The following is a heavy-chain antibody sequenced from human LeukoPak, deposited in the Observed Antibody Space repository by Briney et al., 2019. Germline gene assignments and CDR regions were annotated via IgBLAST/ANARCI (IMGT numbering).Heavy chain of an antibody. Sequence: GESLKISCKGSGYSFTSYWINWVRQLPGKGLEWMGRSDHSDSYTNYSPSFQGHVTISADKSISTDYLQWSSLKASDTAMYYCARGPSGYSCSWYDYWGQGTLVTFSS. V-gene: IGHV5-10-1*01. CDR3: ARGPSGYSCSWYDY. J-gene: IGHJ4*02. CDR2: SDHSDSYT. CDR1: GYSFTSYW. D-gene: IGHD6-13*01.